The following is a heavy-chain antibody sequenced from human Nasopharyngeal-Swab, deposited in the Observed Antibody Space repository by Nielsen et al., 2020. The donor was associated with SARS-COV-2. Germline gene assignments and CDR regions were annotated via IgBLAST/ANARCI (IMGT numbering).Heavy chain of an antibody. CDR3: ARRVARAPRHEGDYYYGMDV. V-gene: IGHV4-39*01. CDR2: IYYSGST. J-gene: IGHJ6*02. Sequence: RQAPGKGLEWIGSIYYSGSTYYNPSLKSRVTISVDTSKSQFSLKLSSVTAADTAVYYYARRVARAPRHEGDYYYGMDVWGQGTTVTVSS.